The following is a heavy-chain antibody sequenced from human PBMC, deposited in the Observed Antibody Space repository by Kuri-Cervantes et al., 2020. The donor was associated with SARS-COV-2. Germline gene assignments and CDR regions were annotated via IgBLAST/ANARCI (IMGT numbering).Heavy chain of an antibody. CDR1: GFTVSSNY. CDR3: ARVEVAGMSYGMDV. CDR2: IYSGGST. Sequence: GGSLRLSCAASGFTVSSNYMSWVRQAPGKGLGWVSVIYSGGSTYYADSVKGRFTISRDNSKNMLYLQMNSLRAEDTAVYYCARVEVAGMSYGMDVWGQGTTVTVSS. J-gene: IGHJ6*02. V-gene: IGHV3-66*02. D-gene: IGHD6-19*01.